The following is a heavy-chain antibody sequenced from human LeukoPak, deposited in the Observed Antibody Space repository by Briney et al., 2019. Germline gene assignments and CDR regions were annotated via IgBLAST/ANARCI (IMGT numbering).Heavy chain of an antibody. D-gene: IGHD4-17*01. CDR2: INHSGST. CDR1: GESFSDYY. CDR3: ARAGYGDSDFDY. J-gene: IGHJ4*02. Sequence: PSETLSLTCAVYGESFSDYYWSWICQPPGKGLEWIGEINHSGSTNYSPSLKSRVTISVNTSKNQFSLKLNSVTAADTAVYYCARAGYGDSDFDYWGQGTLVTVSS. V-gene: IGHV4-34*01.